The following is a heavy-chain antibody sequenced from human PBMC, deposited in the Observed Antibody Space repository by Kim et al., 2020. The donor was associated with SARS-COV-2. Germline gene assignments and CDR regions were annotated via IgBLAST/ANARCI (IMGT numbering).Heavy chain of an antibody. J-gene: IGHJ5*02. D-gene: IGHD3-10*01. CDR2: IWYDGSNK. V-gene: IGHV3-33*06. CDR3: AKDRLVHYYGSGSYYPWRANWFDP. CDR1: GFTFSSYG. Sequence: GGSLRLSCAASGFTFSSYGMHWVRQAPGKGLEWVAVIWYDGSNKYYADSVKGRFTISRDNSKITLYLQMNSLRAEDTAVYYCAKDRLVHYYGSGSYYPWRANWFDPWGQGTLVTVSS.